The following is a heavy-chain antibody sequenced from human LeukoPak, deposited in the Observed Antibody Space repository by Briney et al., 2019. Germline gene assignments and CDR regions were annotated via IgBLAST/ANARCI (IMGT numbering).Heavy chain of an antibody. CDR2: ISSSSNYI. CDR3: ANFFEDGL. J-gene: IGHJ4*02. Sequence: GGSLRLSCAASGFTFSSYTMNWVRQAPGKGLEWVSSISSSSNYIFYADSVKGRSTISRDNAKNSLYLQMNSLRAEDTAVYYCANFFEDGLWGQGTLVTVSS. D-gene: IGHD5-24*01. V-gene: IGHV3-21*01. CDR1: GFTFSSYT.